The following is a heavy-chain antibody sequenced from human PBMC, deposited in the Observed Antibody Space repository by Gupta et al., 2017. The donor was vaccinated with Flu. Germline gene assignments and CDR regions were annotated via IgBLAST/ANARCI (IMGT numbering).Heavy chain of an antibody. CDR2: ISYDGSIK. CDR3: AKDWGISYGSGSYGAFDI. V-gene: IGHV3-30*18. J-gene: IGHJ3*02. CDR1: GFTFSSYG. Sequence: QVQLVESGGGVVQPGRSLRLSCAASGFTFSSYGMHWVRQAPGKGLEWVAVISYDGSIKYYADSVKGRFTISRDNSKNTLYLQMNSLRAEDTAVYYCAKDWGISYGSGSYGAFDIWGQGTMVTVSS. D-gene: IGHD3-10*01.